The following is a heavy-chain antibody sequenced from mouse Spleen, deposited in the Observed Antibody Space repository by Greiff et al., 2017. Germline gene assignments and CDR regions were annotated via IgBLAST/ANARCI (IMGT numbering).Heavy chain of an antibody. CDR2: ISSGGSYT. J-gene: IGHJ1*03. CDR3: ASHYFDV. Sequence: EVKVVESGGDLVKPGGSLKLSCAASGFTFSSYGMSWVRQTPDKRLEWVATISSGGSYTYYPDSVKGRFTISRDNAKNTLYLQMSSLKSEDTAMYYCASHYFDVWGTGTTVTVSS. V-gene: IGHV5-6*01. CDR1: GFTFSSYG.